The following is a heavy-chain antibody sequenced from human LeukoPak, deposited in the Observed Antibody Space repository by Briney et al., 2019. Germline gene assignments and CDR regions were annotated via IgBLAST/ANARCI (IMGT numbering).Heavy chain of an antibody. Sequence: SETLSLTCTVSGGSISSGDYYWSWIRQPPGKGLEWIGYIYYSGSTYYNPSLKSRVSISVDTSKNQFSLKLSSVTAADTAVYYCARLTRSGPGNWGQGTLVTVSS. CDR1: GGSISSGDYY. CDR3: ARLTRSGPGN. CDR2: IYYSGST. D-gene: IGHD6-19*01. V-gene: IGHV4-30-4*08. J-gene: IGHJ4*02.